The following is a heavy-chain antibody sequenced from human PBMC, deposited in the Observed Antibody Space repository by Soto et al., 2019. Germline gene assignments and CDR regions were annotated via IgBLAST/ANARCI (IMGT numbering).Heavy chain of an antibody. J-gene: IGHJ6*02. Sequence: QVQLVESGGGVVQPGRSLRLSCAASGFTFSSYGMHWVRQAPGKGLEWVAVISYDGSNKYYADSVKGRFTISRDNSKNTRYLQMNSLRAEDTAVYYCAKDLRVDSYGVYYYYGMDVWGQGTTVTVSS. V-gene: IGHV3-30*18. CDR2: ISYDGSNK. D-gene: IGHD5-18*01. CDR3: AKDLRVDSYGVYYYYGMDV. CDR1: GFTFSSYG.